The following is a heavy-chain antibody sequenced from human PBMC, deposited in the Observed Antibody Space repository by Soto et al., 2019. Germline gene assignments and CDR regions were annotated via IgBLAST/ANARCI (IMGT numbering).Heavy chain of an antibody. Sequence: LETLSLTCTVSGGSISSSSYYWGWIRQPPGKGLEWIGSIYYSGSTYYNPSLKSRVTISVDTSKNQFSLKLSSVTAADTAVHYCASHTGNFDYWGQGTLVTVSS. V-gene: IGHV4-39*01. D-gene: IGHD4-4*01. CDR2: IYYSGST. CDR1: GGSISSSSYY. J-gene: IGHJ4*02. CDR3: ASHTGNFDY.